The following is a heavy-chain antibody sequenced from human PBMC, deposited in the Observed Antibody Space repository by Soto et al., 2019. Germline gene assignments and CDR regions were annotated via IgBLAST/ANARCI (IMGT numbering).Heavy chain of an antibody. CDR1: VGSSSSGDYY. Sequence: PSETLSLTCTVSVGSSSSGDYYWIWIRHPPGKGLEWIGYIYYSGSTYYNPSLKSRVTISVDTSKNQFSLKLSSVTAADTAVYYCARLGYCSSTSCYDPHSYGMDVWGQGTTVTVSS. J-gene: IGHJ6*02. D-gene: IGHD2-2*01. CDR2: IYYSGST. V-gene: IGHV4-30-4*01. CDR3: ARLGYCSSTSCYDPHSYGMDV.